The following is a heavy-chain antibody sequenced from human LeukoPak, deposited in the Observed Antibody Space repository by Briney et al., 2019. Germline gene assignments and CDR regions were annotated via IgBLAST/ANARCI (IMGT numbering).Heavy chain of an antibody. V-gene: IGHV1-46*01. CDR1: GYTFTSYY. Sequence: ASVKVSCKASGYTFTSYYMHWVRQAPGQGLEWMGIINPSGGSTSYAQKFQGRVTMTRDTSTSPVYMELSSLRSEDTAVYYCARVSSGQYCGGDCYSDYWGQGTLVTVSS. CDR3: ARVSSGQYCGGDCYSDY. CDR2: INPSGGST. D-gene: IGHD2-21*02. J-gene: IGHJ4*02.